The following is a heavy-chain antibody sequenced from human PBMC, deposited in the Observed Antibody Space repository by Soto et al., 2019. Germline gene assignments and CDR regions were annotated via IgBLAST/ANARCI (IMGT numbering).Heavy chain of an antibody. V-gene: IGHV3-23*01. J-gene: IGHJ4*02. Sequence: PGGSLRLSCAASGFSFSIYALSWVRQAPGKGLEWVSAISGSGGSTSSADSVKGRFTISRDNSKNTRYLQMNSLRAEDTAVYYCAKSSRPPQQGTVLDYWGQGTLVTVSS. CDR1: GFSFSIYA. CDR2: ISGSGGST. D-gene: IGHD6-13*01. CDR3: AKSSRPPQQGTVLDY.